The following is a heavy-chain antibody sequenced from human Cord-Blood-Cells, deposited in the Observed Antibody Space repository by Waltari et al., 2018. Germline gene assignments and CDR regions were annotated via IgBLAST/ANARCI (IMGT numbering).Heavy chain of an antibody. V-gene: IGHV1-8*01. D-gene: IGHD3-10*01. CDR3: ARADYYGSGSYYASDI. Sequence: QVQLVQSGAEVKKPGASVKVSCRASGYTFTSYEINWVRQATGQGLEWMGWMNPYSGNTGHAQNFKGRVIMTRNTSISTAYMELSSLRSEDTAVYYCARADYYGSGSYYASDIWGQVTMVTVSS. CDR2: MNPYSGNT. CDR1: GYTFTSYE. J-gene: IGHJ3*02.